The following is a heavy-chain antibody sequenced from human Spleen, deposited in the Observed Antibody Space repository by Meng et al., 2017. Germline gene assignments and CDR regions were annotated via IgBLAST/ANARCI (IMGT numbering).Heavy chain of an antibody. CDR2: ISHSGST. V-gene: IGHV4-30-2*01. CDR3: ARGDCSGGSCYEGWFDP. J-gene: IGHJ5*02. Sequence: QLQLQASGSGLVKPSPTLSLPCAVSGGSISSGGYSWNWIRQPPGKGLDWIGYISHSGSTYYSPSLTSRVTISVDRSKNQFSLRLSSVTAADTAMYFCARGDCSGGSCYEGWFDPWGQGTLVTVSS. D-gene: IGHD2-15*01. CDR1: GGSISSGGYS.